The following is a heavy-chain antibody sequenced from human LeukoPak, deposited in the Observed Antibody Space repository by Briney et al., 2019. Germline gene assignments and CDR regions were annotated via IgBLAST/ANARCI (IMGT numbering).Heavy chain of an antibody. V-gene: IGHV4-34*01. CDR1: GGSFSGYY. CDR2: INHSGST. Sequence: SETLSLTCAVYGGSFSGYYWSWIRQPPGKGLEGIGEINHSGSTNYNPSLKSRVTISVDTSKNQFSLKLSSVTAADTAVYYCARVWGFWSGYHFDYWGQGTLVTVSS. J-gene: IGHJ4*02. D-gene: IGHD3-3*01. CDR3: ARVWGFWSGYHFDY.